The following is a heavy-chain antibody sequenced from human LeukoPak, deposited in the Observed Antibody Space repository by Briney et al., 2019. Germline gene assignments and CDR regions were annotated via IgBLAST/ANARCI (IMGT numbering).Heavy chain of an antibody. Sequence: ASVKVSCKASGYTFTNYYIHWVRQAPGQGLEWMGVINPSIGSTVYAQKFQGRLTMTRYTSTSTVYTELSSLRSEDTAVYYCARGGPADGTVNTFDNCGQGTLVTVSS. J-gene: IGHJ4*02. CDR1: GYTFTNYY. CDR3: ARGGPADGTVNTFDN. V-gene: IGHV1-46*01. D-gene: IGHD3-10*01. CDR2: INPSIGST.